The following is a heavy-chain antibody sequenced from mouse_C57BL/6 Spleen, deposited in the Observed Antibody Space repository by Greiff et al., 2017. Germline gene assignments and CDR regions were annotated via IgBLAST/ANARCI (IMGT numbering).Heavy chain of an antibody. CDR3: ARVYDGSSCCWYFDV. V-gene: IGHV3-6*01. J-gene: IGHJ1*03. Sequence: EVKLQESGPGLVKPSQSLSLTCSVTGYSITSCYYWNWIRQFPGNKLEWMGYISYDGSNNYNPSLKNRISITRDTSKNQFFLKLKSVTTEDTATYYCARVYDGSSCCWYFDVWGTGTTVTVSS. D-gene: IGHD1-1*01. CDR2: ISYDGSN. CDR1: GYSITSCYY.